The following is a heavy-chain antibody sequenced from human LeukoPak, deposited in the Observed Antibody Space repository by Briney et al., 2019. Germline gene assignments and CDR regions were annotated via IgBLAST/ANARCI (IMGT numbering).Heavy chain of an antibody. J-gene: IGHJ5*02. CDR1: GGSISSGDYY. V-gene: IGHV4-39*01. CDR3: ARHPSANWFDP. CDR2: IYYSGST. Sequence: SETLSLTCTVSGGSISSGDYYWSWIRQPPGKGLEWIGSIYYSGSTYYNPSLKGRVTISVDTSKNQFSLKLSSVTAADTAVYYCARHPSANWFDPWGQGTLVTVSS.